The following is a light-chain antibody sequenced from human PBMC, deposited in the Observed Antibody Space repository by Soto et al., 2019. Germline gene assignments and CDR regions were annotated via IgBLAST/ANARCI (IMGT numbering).Light chain of an antibody. CDR3: SSYTSSTAYV. Sequence: QSALTQPAAVSGSPGQSITISCTGTISDVGGYNYVSWYQLHTGKAPKLMVYEVSNRPSGVSNRFSGSKSGSTASLTISGLQAEDEADYYCSSYTSSTAYVFGTGTKVTVL. CDR1: ISDVGGYNY. CDR2: EVS. V-gene: IGLV2-14*01. J-gene: IGLJ1*01.